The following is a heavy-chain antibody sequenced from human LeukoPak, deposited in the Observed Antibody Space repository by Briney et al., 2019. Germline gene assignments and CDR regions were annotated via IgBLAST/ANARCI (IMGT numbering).Heavy chain of an antibody. CDR3: ARSYYYGSGDYYYYYYMDV. CDR1: GGTFSSYA. J-gene: IGHJ6*03. CDR2: ITPIFGTA. Sequence: EASVKVSCKASGGTFSSYAISWVRQAPGQGLEWMGGITPIFGTANYAQKFQGRVTITADESTSTAYMELSSLRSEDTAVYYCARSYYYGSGDYYYYYYMDVWGKGTTVTISS. D-gene: IGHD3-10*01. V-gene: IGHV1-69*13.